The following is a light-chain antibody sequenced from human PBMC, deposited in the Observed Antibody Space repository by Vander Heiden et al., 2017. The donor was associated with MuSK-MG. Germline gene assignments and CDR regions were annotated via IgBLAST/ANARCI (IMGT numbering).Light chain of an antibody. Sequence: QSALTQPASVSGSPGQSITISCTGASRDVGGYNYISWYQHHPGKAPKRMIYDVSNRPSGVSNRFSASKSGNTASLTISGLQAEDEADYYCASFSSISTVVFGGGTKLTVL. CDR2: DVS. V-gene: IGLV2-14*03. CDR3: ASFSSISTVV. CDR1: SRDVGGYNY. J-gene: IGLJ2*01.